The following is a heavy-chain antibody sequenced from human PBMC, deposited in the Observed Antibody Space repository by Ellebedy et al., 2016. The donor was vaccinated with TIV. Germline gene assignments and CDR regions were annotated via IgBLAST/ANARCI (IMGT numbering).Heavy chain of an antibody. Sequence: ASVKVSXKASRYTFTSYFMHWVRQAPGQGLEWMGIINPSDGSTSYAQKFQGRVTMTRATSTSTVYMELSSLRSEDTAVYYCARDRARGYCSGGSCYSGFDYWGQGTLVTVSS. CDR1: RYTFTSYF. CDR3: ARDRARGYCSGGSCYSGFDY. J-gene: IGHJ4*02. CDR2: INPSDGST. D-gene: IGHD2-15*01. V-gene: IGHV1-46*01.